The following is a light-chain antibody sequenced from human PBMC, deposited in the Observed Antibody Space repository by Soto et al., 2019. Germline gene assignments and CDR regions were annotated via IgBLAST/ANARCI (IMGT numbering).Light chain of an antibody. CDR3: QQYYSTPQT. J-gene: IGKJ1*01. V-gene: IGKV4-1*01. Sequence: VMTQSRLSLPFTRGQPSSISCRSSQSLVYSDGNTYLNWFQQKPGQPPKLLIYWASTRESGVPDRFSGSGSGTDFTLTISSLQAEDVAVYYCQQYYSTPQTFGQGTKV. CDR2: WAS. CDR1: QSLVYSDGNTY.